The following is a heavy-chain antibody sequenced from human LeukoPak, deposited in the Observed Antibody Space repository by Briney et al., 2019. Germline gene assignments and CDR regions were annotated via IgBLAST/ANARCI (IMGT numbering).Heavy chain of an antibody. CDR1: GGSISSGGYY. J-gene: IGHJ6*04. Sequence: SQTQSLTCTVSGGSISSGGYYWSWIRQPPGKGLEWIGYIYHSGSTYYNPSLKSRVTISVDRSKNQFSLKLSSVTAADTAVYYCARADIVVVPAAMDVWGKGTTVTVSS. V-gene: IGHV4-30-2*01. CDR2: IYHSGST. CDR3: ARADIVVVPAAMDV. D-gene: IGHD2-2*01.